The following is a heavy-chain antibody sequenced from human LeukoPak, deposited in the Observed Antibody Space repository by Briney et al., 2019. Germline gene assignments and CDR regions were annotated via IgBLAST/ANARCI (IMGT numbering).Heavy chain of an antibody. CDR3: ASSGFSSGWYEPYYFDY. V-gene: IGHV3-48*03. D-gene: IGHD6-19*01. CDR2: ISTSDTTI. J-gene: IGHJ4*02. Sequence: GGSLRLSCAASGFTFSSYEMNWVRQAPGKGLEWVSYISTSDTTIYYADSVKGRFTISRDNAKNSLYLQMNSLRAEDTAVYYCASSGFSSGWYEPYYFDYWGQGTLVTVSS. CDR1: GFTFSSYE.